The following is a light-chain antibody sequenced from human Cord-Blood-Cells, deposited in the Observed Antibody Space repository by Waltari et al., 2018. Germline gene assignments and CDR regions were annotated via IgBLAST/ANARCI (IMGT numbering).Light chain of an antibody. CDR1: QSVSSIY. J-gene: IGKJ1*01. CDR2: GAS. Sequence: EIVLTQSPGTLSLSPGERATHACRASQSVSSIYLAWYQQKPGQAPRLLIYGASSRATGIPDRFSGSGSGTDFTLTISRLEPEDFAVYYCQQYGSSTETFGQGTKVEIK. V-gene: IGKV3-20*01. CDR3: QQYGSSTET.